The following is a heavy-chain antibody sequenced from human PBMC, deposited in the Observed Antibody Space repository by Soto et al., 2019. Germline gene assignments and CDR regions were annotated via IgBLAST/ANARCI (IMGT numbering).Heavy chain of an antibody. CDR1: GGSISSSSYY. CDR3: ARHAEPGYSSRWYSAQRPTYGMDV. D-gene: IGHD6-19*01. Sequence: SEPLSLTCTVSGGSISSSSYYWGWIRQPPGKGLEWIGSIYYSGSTYYNPSLKSRDTISVDTSKNQFSLKLSSVTAADTAVYYCARHAEPGYSSRWYSAQRPTYGMDVWGQGTTVTVSS. V-gene: IGHV4-39*01. CDR2: IYYSGST. J-gene: IGHJ6*02.